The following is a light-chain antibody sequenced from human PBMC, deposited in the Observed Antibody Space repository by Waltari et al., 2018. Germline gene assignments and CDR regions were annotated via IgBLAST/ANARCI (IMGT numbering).Light chain of an antibody. J-gene: IGLJ1*01. V-gene: IGLV3-1*01. CDR1: KFGHKF. CDR3: QAWDSSSDSYV. CDR2: QDK. Sequence: SYELTQPPSVSVSAGQTARTPCSGVKFGHKFVCLFQQRTGQSPVLVIYQDKKRPSGIHERFSGSNSGNTATLTISGTQPLDEADYYCQAWDSSSDSYVFGSGTKVTV.